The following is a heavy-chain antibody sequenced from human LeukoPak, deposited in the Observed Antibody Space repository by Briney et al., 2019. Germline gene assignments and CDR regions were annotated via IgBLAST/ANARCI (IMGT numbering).Heavy chain of an antibody. CDR3: ARVYYDSSGEPVFDY. CDR1: GYTFTSYG. J-gene: IGHJ4*02. Sequence: ASVKVSCTASGYTFTSYGISWVRQAPGQGLEWMGWISAYNGNTNYAQKLQGRVTMTTDTSTSTAYMELRSLRSDDTAVYYCARVYYDSSGEPVFDYWGQGTLVTVSS. CDR2: ISAYNGNT. D-gene: IGHD3-22*01. V-gene: IGHV1-18*01.